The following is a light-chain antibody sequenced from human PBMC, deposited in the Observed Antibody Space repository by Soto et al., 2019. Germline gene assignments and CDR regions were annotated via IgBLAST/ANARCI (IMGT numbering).Light chain of an antibody. CDR1: QSVSSSY. J-gene: IGKJ4*01. CDR3: QQYGSPPIT. V-gene: IGKV3-20*01. CDR2: DAS. Sequence: EIVLTQSPGTLSLSPGERATLSCRASQSVSSSYLAWYQQKPGQAPRLLIYDASSRATGIPDRFSGSGSGTDFTLTISGLEPEDFAVYYCQQYGSPPITFGGGTKVDIK.